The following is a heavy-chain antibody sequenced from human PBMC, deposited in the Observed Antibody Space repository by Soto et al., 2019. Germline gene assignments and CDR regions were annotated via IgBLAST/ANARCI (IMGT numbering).Heavy chain of an antibody. CDR1: GFTLSDYD. CDR2: IRGDGGAT. D-gene: IGHD2-21*01. CDR3: AKDRRGGEYPAFDL. Sequence: DVHLLESGGGLVQPGGSLRLSCVASGFTLSDYDMGWVRQAPGKGLEWFSLIRGDGGATYYARSLEGRLTISRDTSENTLYLQMNSLRVEDTALYYCAKDRRGGEYPAFDLWGQGTLVTVSS. J-gene: IGHJ3*01. V-gene: IGHV3-23*01.